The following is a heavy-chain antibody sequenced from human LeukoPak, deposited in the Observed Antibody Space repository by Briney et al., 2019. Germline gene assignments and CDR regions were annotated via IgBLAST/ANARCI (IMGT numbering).Heavy chain of an antibody. CDR2: IYYSGST. J-gene: IGHJ3*02. D-gene: IGHD3-10*01. Sequence: PSETLSLTCTVSGGSISSYYWSWIRQPPGKGLEWIGYIYYSGSTNYNPSLKSRVTISVDTSRNQFSLKLSSVTAADTAVYYCARQEAAYYYGSGGHSSGAFDIWGQGTMVTVSS. CDR3: ARQEAAYYYGSGGHSSGAFDI. CDR1: GGSISSYY. V-gene: IGHV4-59*08.